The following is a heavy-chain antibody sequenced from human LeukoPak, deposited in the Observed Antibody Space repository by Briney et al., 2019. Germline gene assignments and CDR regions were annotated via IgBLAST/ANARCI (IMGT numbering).Heavy chain of an antibody. CDR2: ISGSGGST. CDR3: AKSKNYDILTGYYGFTLDY. V-gene: IGHV3-23*01. J-gene: IGHJ4*02. Sequence: GGSLRLSCAASGFTFSSYAMSWVRQAPGKGLEWVSTISGSGGSTYYADSVKGRFTISRDNSKNTLYVQMNSLRAEDTAVYYCAKSKNYDILTGYYGFTLDYWGQGTLVTVSS. CDR1: GFTFSSYA. D-gene: IGHD3-9*01.